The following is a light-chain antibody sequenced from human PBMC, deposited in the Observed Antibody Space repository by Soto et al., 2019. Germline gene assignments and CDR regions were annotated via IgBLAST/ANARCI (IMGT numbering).Light chain of an antibody. CDR3: SSYAGSSNV. V-gene: IGLV2-8*01. CDR2: EVN. J-gene: IGLJ1*01. CDR1: SGDVGGYNY. Sequence: QSVLAQPPSASGSPAQSVAISCTGTSGDVGGYNYVSWYQQHPGKAPKLMIYEVNKRPSGVPDRSSGSKSGNTASLTVSGLQAEDEADYYCSSYAGSSNVFGTGTKVTVL.